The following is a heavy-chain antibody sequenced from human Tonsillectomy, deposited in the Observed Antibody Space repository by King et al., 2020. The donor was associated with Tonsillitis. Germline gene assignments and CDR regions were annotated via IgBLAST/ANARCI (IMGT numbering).Heavy chain of an antibody. J-gene: IGHJ4*02. CDR2: IYYSGST. V-gene: IGHV4-31*03. CDR1: GGSISSGGYY. D-gene: IGHD2-2*01. CDR3: ARDLYCSSISCYPGYFDS. Sequence: QLQESGPGLVKPSQTLSLTCTVSGGSISSGGYYWSWIRQHPGKGLEWIGYIYYSGSTYYNPSLKSRVTISVDTSKNQFSLKLSSVTAADTAVYYCARDLYCSSISCYPGYFDSWGQGTLVTVSS.